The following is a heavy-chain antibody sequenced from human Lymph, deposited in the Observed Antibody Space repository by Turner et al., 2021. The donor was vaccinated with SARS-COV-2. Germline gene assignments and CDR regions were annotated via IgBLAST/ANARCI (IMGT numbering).Heavy chain of an antibody. V-gene: IGHV4-59*01. CDR2: IYYRGST. CDR3: ARGTVNNGVDP. J-gene: IGHJ5*02. D-gene: IGHD2-21*02. CDR1: GGSMNSDY. Sequence: QVQLPESGPGLVMPLETLSLTCTVSGGSMNSDYWRWIRQRPGKRLEWIGYIYYRGSTNYNPSLESRVTISIDTSRNQFSLNLTSVTAADTAIYYCARGTVNNGVDPWGQGTLVTVSS.